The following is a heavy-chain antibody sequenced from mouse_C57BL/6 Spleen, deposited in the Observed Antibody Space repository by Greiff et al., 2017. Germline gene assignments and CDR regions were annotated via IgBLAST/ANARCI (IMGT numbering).Heavy chain of an antibody. CDR2: IDPNSGGT. D-gene: IGHD1-1*01. Sequence: VQLQQPGAELVKPGASVKLSCKASGYTFTSYWMHWVKQRPGRGLEWIGRIDPNSGGTKYNEKFKGKATLTVDKPSRTAAMQLSSLTSEASAVYYCARPYYGSSYFDYWGQGTTLTVSS. J-gene: IGHJ2*01. CDR1: GYTFTSYW. V-gene: IGHV1-72*01. CDR3: ARPYYGSSYFDY.